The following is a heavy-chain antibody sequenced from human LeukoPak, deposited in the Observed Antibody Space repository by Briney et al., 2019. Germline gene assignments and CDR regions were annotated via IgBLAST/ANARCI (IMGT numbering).Heavy chain of an antibody. CDR2: ISGSGGST. CDR1: GFTFSSYA. Sequence: GGSLRLSCAASGFTFSSYAMSWVRQAPGKGREWVSAISGSGGSTYYADSVKGRFTISRDNSRNTLYLQMNSLRAEDTAVYYCAKRSPYTVVATHYYYYGMDVWGQGTTVTVSS. V-gene: IGHV3-23*01. J-gene: IGHJ6*02. CDR3: AKRSPYTVVATHYYYYGMDV. D-gene: IGHD5-12*01.